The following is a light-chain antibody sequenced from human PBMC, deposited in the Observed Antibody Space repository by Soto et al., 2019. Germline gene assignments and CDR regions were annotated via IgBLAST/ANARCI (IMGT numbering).Light chain of an antibody. J-gene: IGKJ1*01. CDR1: QSASNY. V-gene: IGKV3-11*01. Sequence: ENVLTQSPATLSLSPGEGATLSCRASQSASNYLAWYQQKPGQAPRLLIYDASNRATGIPARFSGSGSGTDFTLTISNLEPEDYAVYYCQQRSSWLWTFGQGTKVEIK. CDR3: QQRSSWLWT. CDR2: DAS.